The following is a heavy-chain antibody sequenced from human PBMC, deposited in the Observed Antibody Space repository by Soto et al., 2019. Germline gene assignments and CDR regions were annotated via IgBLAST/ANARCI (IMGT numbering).Heavy chain of an antibody. Sequence: GGSLRLSCAVSEIIFSGYSMHWVRQAPGKGLEWVAVIRFDGSNIHYADSVKGRFTISRDNSKNTLYLQMNSLRAEDTAVYYCAKGVRLSSVAGGMDVWGQGTTVTVSS. CDR1: EIIFSGYS. CDR2: IRFDGSNI. CDR3: AKGVRLSSVAGGMDV. J-gene: IGHJ6*02. D-gene: IGHD3-10*01. V-gene: IGHV3-30*02.